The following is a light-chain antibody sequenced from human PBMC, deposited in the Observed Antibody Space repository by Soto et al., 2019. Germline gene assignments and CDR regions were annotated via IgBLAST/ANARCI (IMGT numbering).Light chain of an antibody. Sequence: QSALTQPASVSGSPGQSITISCTGTSSDVGAYNYVSWYQQHPGKAPKLMIYDVTNRPSGVSSRFSGSKSGNTASLTISGLHAEDEADYYCSSYTRSTTLVVFGGGTQLTVL. J-gene: IGLJ2*01. V-gene: IGLV2-14*01. CDR2: DVT. CDR3: SSYTRSTTLVV. CDR1: SSDVGAYNY.